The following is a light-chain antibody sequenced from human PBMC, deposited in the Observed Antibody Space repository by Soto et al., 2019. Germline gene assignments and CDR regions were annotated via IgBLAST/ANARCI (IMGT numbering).Light chain of an antibody. Sequence: DIQMTQSPSSLSASVGDRVTITCQASQDISNYLNWYQQKPGKAPKLLIYDASNLETGVPSRFSGSGSGTDFTFTIRRLQPEDIATYYCQKYDNLPITFGQGTRLEIK. CDR3: QKYDNLPIT. CDR1: QDISNY. J-gene: IGKJ5*01. CDR2: DAS. V-gene: IGKV1-33*01.